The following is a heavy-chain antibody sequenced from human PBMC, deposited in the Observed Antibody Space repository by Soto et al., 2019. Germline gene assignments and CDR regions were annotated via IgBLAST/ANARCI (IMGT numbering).Heavy chain of an antibody. CDR1: CGSFSGYY. J-gene: IGHJ4*02. V-gene: IGHV4-34*01. CDR3: ARTSRFDC. Sequence: QVQLQQWGAGLLKPSETLSLTCAVYCGSFSGYYWSWIRQPPGKGLEWIGEINHSGSTNYNPSLTSKVSXSVDTSKNQFSLKLSSVTAADTAVYYCARTSRFDCWGQGTLVTVSS. CDR2: INHSGST. D-gene: IGHD6-6*01.